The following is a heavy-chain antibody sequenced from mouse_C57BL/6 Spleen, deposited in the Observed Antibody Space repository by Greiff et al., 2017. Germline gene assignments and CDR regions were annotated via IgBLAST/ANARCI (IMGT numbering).Heavy chain of an antibody. CDR2: ISSGGSYT. V-gene: IGHV5-6*01. CDR3: ARRDYGGDYFDY. CDR1: GFTFSSYG. D-gene: IGHD2-4*01. J-gene: IGHJ2*01. Sequence: DVHLVESGGDLVKPGGSLKLSCAASGFTFSSYGMSWVRQTPDKRLEWVATISSGGSYTYYPDSVKGRFTISRDNAKNTLYLQMSSLKSEDTAMYYCARRDYGGDYFDYWGQGTTLTVSS.